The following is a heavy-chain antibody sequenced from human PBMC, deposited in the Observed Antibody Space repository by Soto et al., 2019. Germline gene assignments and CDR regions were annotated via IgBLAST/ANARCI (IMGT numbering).Heavy chain of an antibody. D-gene: IGHD1-26*01. CDR1: GDSITGSY. J-gene: IGHJ4*02. V-gene: IGHV4-59*01. CDR3: ARDMPYAAGSLAGCDY. CDR2: IYHSGTT. Sequence: QVQLRESGPELVKPSETLSLTCTVSGDSITGSYWSWIRQPPGKTLEWIGYIYHSGTTTYNPSLKSRVSISVDTSKNQFSLRLTSVIAADTAVYYCARDMPYAAGSLAGCDYWGQGILVTVSS.